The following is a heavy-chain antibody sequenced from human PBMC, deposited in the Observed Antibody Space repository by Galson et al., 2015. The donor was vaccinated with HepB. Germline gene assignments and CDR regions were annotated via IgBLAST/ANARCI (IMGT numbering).Heavy chain of an antibody. V-gene: IGHV3-49*03. D-gene: IGHD3-22*01. J-gene: IGHJ3*02. CDR2: IRSKDYGGTT. CDR3: TRDPKYYYDSSGYPIDAFDI. CDR1: GFTFGDYA. Sequence: SLRLSCAASGFTFGDYAMSWFRQAPGKGLEWVGFIRSKDYGGTTEYAASVKGRFTISRDDSKSIAYLQMNSLKAEDTAVYYCTRDPKYYYDSSGYPIDAFDIWGQGTMVTVSS.